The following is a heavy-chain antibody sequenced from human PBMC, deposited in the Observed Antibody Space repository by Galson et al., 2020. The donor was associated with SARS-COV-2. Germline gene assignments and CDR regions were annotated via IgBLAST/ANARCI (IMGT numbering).Heavy chain of an antibody. CDR3: AKRKDYSSRALSVDFAF. Sequence: GGSLRLSCAASGFAFNNYAMSWVRQAPGKGLEWVSTIIATGTTYYVDSVKGRFTISRDNSKNTVYLQMNTLRAEDTAVYYCAKRKDYSSRALSVDFAFWGQGTLVIVSS. J-gene: IGHJ4*02. V-gene: IGHV3-23*01. CDR2: IIATGTT. CDR1: GFAFNNYA. D-gene: IGHD6-13*01.